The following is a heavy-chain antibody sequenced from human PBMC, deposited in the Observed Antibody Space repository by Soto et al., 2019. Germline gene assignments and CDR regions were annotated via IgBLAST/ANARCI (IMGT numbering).Heavy chain of an antibody. D-gene: IGHD2-2*02. Sequence: PSETLSLTCTVSGGSISSGDYYWSWIRQPPGRGLEWIGYIYYSGSTYYNPSLKSRVTISVDTSKNQFSLKLSSVTAADTAVYYCAAVPAATPNKNWFDPWGQGTLVTVSS. J-gene: IGHJ5*02. CDR2: IYYSGST. CDR3: AAVPAATPNKNWFDP. CDR1: GGSISSGDYY. V-gene: IGHV4-30-4*01.